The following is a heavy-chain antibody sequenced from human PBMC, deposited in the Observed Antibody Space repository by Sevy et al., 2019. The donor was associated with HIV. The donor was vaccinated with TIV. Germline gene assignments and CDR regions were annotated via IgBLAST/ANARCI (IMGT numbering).Heavy chain of an antibody. Sequence: GGSLRLSCAASGFPVSSNYMSWVRQAPGKGLEWVSVMYSGGSTYHADSVKGRFTISRDNSKNTLYLQMNSLRVEDTAVYYCARGKSGYGYGLDYWGQGTLVTVSS. V-gene: IGHV3-66*01. CDR2: MYSGGST. D-gene: IGHD5-18*01. CDR3: ARGKSGYGYGLDY. J-gene: IGHJ4*02. CDR1: GFPVSSNY.